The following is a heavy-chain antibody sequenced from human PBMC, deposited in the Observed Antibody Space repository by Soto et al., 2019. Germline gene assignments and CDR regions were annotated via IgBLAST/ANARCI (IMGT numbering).Heavy chain of an antibody. D-gene: IGHD7-27*01. CDR2: ISGSGGST. V-gene: IGHV3-23*01. CDR3: AKDRAEWGSYDY. CDR1: GFTFSSYA. J-gene: IGHJ4*02. Sequence: EVQMLESGGGLVQPGESLRLSCAASGFTFSSYAMSWVRQAPGKGLKWVSTISGSGGSTYYAESVKGRFTISRDNSKNTLYLQMNGLRAADAAVYYCAKDRAEWGSYDYWGQGILVTVSS.